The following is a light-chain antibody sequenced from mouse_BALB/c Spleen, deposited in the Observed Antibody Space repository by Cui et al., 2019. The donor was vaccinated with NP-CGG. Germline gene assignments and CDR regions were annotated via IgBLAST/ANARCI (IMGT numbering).Light chain of an antibody. Sequence: EIVLTQSQDVIARSPGEKVTITCSVSSSISSSYLHWYQKKSGSSPKPWIYGTSNLASGVPARFSGSGSGTSYSLTISSMEAEDAATYYCQQWSSSPLTFGAGTKLELK. CDR2: GTS. CDR3: QQWSSSPLT. V-gene: IGKV4-53*01. J-gene: IGKJ5*01. CDR1: SSISSSY.